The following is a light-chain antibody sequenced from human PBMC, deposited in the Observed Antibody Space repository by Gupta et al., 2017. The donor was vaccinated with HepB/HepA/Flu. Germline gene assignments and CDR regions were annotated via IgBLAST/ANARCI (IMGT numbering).Light chain of an antibody. CDR1: SSNIGSNT. Sequence: QSVLTQPPSASGTPGQRVTISCSGSSSNIGSNTVNWYQQLPGTAPKLLIYRNNQRPSGVPDRFSGSKTGTSASLEISGLQSEDEADDYCAAWDDSLNGGVFGGGTKLTVI. J-gene: IGLJ2*01. CDR2: RNN. CDR3: AAWDDSLNGGV. V-gene: IGLV1-44*01.